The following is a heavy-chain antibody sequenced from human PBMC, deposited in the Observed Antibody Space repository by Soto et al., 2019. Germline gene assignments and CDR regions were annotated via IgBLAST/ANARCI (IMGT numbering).Heavy chain of an antibody. CDR3: ARGPPSYYDSSGYYKYFDY. Sequence: ASVKVSCKASGNTVPNYAIHWVRQAPGQRLEWMGWINGGNGNTYYSEHFQGRVTLTRDTSAGTAYMQLSSLTSDDTAVYYCARGPPSYYDSSGYYKYFDYWGQGTLVTVSS. CDR2: INGGNGNT. D-gene: IGHD3-22*01. CDR1: GNTVPNYA. V-gene: IGHV1-3*01. J-gene: IGHJ4*02.